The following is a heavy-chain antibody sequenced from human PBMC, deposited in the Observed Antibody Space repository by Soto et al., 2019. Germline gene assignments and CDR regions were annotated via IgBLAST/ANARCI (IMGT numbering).Heavy chain of an antibody. CDR3: ARVLTGGKFSSGPLDAFDI. D-gene: IGHD6-19*01. CDR2: ISSSGSTI. J-gene: IGHJ3*02. Sequence: GGSLRLSCAASGFTFSDYYMSWIRQAPGKGLEWVSYISSSGSTIYYADSVKGRFTISRDNAKNSLYLQMNSLRAEDTAVYYCARVLTGGKFSSGPLDAFDIWGQGTMVTVSS. V-gene: IGHV3-11*01. CDR1: GFTFSDYY.